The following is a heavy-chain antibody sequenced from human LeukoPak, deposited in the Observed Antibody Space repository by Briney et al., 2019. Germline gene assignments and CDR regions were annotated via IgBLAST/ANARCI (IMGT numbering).Heavy chain of an antibody. CDR3: AKGRHSRSYNELDY. CDR1: GFTFSTYA. J-gene: IGHJ4*02. CDR2: TTGSGDSA. D-gene: IGHD3-10*01. Sequence: PGGSLRLSCAASGFTFSTYAMSWVRQAPGKGLQCVSGTTGSGDSAYSEDSVKGRFFVSRGNSKNTLYLQMNSLRPEDTALYYCAKGRHSRSYNELDYWGQGTLVAVSS. V-gene: IGHV3-23*01.